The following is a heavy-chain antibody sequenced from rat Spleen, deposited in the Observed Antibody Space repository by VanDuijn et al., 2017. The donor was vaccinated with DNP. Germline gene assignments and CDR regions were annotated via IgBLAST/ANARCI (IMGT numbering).Heavy chain of an antibody. CDR2: ITSSGGST. CDR1: GFTFNNFW. CDR3: TRGDYYDGYGDALDA. V-gene: IGHV5-31*01. Sequence: EVQLVESGGDPVQPGRSLKLSCVASGFTFNNFWMTWIRQVPGKGLEWVASITSSGGSTYYPDSVKGRFTISRDNARNTLYLQMNSLRSEDTATYYCTRGDYYDGYGDALDAWGQGTSVTVAS. J-gene: IGHJ4*01. D-gene: IGHD1-12*03.